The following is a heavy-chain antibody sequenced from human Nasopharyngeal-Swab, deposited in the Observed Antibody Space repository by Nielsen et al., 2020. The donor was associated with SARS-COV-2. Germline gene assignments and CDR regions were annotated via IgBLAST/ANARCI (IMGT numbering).Heavy chain of an antibody. V-gene: IGHV5-51*01. Sequence: QVSCKASGYSFTSYWIIWVRQMPGKGLEWMGIIYPGDSDTRYSPSFQGQVTISADKSISTAYLQWSSLKASDTAMYYCARCGGDCYHDAFDIWGQGTMVTVSS. D-gene: IGHD2-21*02. CDR1: GYSFTSYW. CDR3: ARCGGDCYHDAFDI. J-gene: IGHJ3*02. CDR2: IYPGDSDT.